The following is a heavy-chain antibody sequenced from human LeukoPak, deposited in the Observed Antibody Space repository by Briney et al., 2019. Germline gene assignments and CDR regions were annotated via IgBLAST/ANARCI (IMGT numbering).Heavy chain of an antibody. Sequence: GGTLGLFCAVSGFTFSHYHMSGIRHAPGKGLEGVSYISNGGRTIYYADSVKGRFTISRDNANNSLYLQMNSLRAEDTAVYYCARGAGVRSRGDGSIYPTPRYWGQGSLVTVSS. CDR3: ARGAGVRSRGDGSIYPTPRY. D-gene: IGHD2-15*01. V-gene: IGHV3-11*01. CDR2: ISNGGRTI. J-gene: IGHJ4*02. CDR1: GFTFSHYH.